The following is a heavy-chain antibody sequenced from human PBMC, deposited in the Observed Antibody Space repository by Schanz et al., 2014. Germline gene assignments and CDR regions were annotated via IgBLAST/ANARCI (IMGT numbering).Heavy chain of an antibody. CDR1: GFTLSHSD. Sequence: VQLVESGGGLVQPGGSLRLSCAASGFTLSHSDMHWVRQGTGKGLEWVAVIWSDGSGKYYADSVKGRFTISRDNSKNALYLQMNSLRAEDTAVYYCAKQMQYDIKTVTRNGGQGTMVTVSS. CDR2: IWSDGSGK. CDR3: AKQMQYDIKTVTRN. V-gene: IGHV3-33*08. D-gene: IGHD3-9*01. J-gene: IGHJ4*02.